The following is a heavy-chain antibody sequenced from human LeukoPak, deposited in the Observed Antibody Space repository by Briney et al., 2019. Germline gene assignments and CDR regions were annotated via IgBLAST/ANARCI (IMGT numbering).Heavy chain of an antibody. V-gene: IGHV4-59*12. CDR3: ARSGGVTGDAFDI. CDR2: VYYSGST. D-gene: IGHD2-21*02. CDR1: GGSISSYY. Sequence: SETLSLTCTVSGGSISSYYWSWIRQSPGKGLEWIGYVYYSGSTKYNPSLKSRVTMSVDRSKNQFSLKLSSVTAADTAVYYCARSGGVTGDAFDIWGQGTLVTVSS. J-gene: IGHJ3*02.